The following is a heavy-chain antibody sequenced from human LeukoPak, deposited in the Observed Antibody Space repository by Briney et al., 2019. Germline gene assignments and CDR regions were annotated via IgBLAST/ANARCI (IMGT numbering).Heavy chain of an antibody. J-gene: IGHJ6*03. D-gene: IGHD2-2*01. CDR3: ARSTSPFIYYMDV. V-gene: IGHV3-13*01. CDR1: GFTFSSHV. Sequence: PGGSLRLSCAASGFTFSSHVMHWVRQATGEGLEWVSAIGTAGDTYYPGSVKGRFTTSRENAKNSLFLQMNSLSPGDTAVYYYARSTSPFIYYMDVWGTGTTVTVSS. CDR2: IGTAGDT.